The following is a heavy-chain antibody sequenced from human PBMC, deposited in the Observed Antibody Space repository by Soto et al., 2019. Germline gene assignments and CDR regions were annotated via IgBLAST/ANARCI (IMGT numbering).Heavy chain of an antibody. J-gene: IGHJ6*02. V-gene: IGHV4-31*03. D-gene: IGHD2-2*01. CDR2: IYCSGST. Sequence: SETLSLTCTVSGCSLSSGGYYWSWIRQPPGKGLEWIGYIYCSGSTYYNPSLKSRVTISVDTSKNQFSLKLSSVTAADTAVYYCARAVVVPAAIFDYGMDVWGQGTTVTVSS. CDR3: ARAVVVPAAIFDYGMDV. CDR1: GCSLSSGGYY.